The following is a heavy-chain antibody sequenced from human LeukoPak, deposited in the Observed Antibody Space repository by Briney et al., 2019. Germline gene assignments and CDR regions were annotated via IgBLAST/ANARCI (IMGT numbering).Heavy chain of an antibody. Sequence: SDTLSLTCTVSGGSISSFYWSWIRQPPGQGLEGIGYINYSGSTNYNPSLKSRVTLSVDTSKKQFALNLTPVAAADPAVYYFGRAERRWLQSGFDSWGQGTLVTVSS. CDR1: GGSISSFY. V-gene: IGHV4-59*08. D-gene: IGHD5-24*01. J-gene: IGHJ4*02. CDR3: GRAERRWLQSGFDS. CDR2: INYSGST.